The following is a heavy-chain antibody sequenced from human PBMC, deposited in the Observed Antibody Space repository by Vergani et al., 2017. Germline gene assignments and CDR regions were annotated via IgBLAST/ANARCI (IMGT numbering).Heavy chain of an antibody. V-gene: IGHV3-66*02. CDR1: GFRVTTYY. CDR2: IKSDGRT. J-gene: IGHJ4*01. Sequence: VELLESGGGLAQPGGSLRVSCSASGFRVTTYYMSWVRQAPGKGLEWFSVIKSDGRTSYAESVRGRFTISRDTSRNAVYLQMNILRVEDTCVYYCTRSEFSGTTCYGHYFDLWGHGILFTVSS. CDR3: TRSEFSGTTCYGHYFDL. D-gene: IGHD2/OR15-2a*01.